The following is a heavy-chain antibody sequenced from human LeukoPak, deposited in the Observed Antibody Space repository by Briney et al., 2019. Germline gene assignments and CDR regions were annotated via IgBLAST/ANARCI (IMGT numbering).Heavy chain of an antibody. D-gene: IGHD2-2*01. J-gene: IGHJ5*02. V-gene: IGHV4-31*03. CDR2: IYYSGST. CDR1: GGSISSGGYY. Sequence: PSETLSLTCTVSGGSISSGGYYWSWIRQHPGKGLEWIGYIYYSGSTYYNPSLKSRVTISVDTSKNQFSLKLSSVTAADTAVYYCARDPAERYCGSTSCHRAGWFDPWGQGTLVTVSS. CDR3: ARDPAERYCGSTSCHRAGWFDP.